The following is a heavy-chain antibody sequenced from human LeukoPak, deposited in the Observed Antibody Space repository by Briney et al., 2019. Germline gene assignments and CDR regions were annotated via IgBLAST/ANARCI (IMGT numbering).Heavy chain of an antibody. V-gene: IGHV1-2*02. CDR2: INPNSGGT. CDR1: GYTFTGYY. CDR3: ARDALVRYFDWLNSEYYFDY. Sequence: GASVKVSCKASGYTFTGYYMHWVRQAPGQGLEWMGWINPNSGGTNYAQKFQGRVTMTRDTSISTAYMELSRLRSDDTAVYYCARDALVRYFDWLNSEYYFDYWGQGTLVTVSS. D-gene: IGHD3-9*01. J-gene: IGHJ4*02.